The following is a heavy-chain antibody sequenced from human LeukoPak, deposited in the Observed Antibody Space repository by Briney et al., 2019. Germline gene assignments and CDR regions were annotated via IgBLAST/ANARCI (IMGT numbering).Heavy chain of an antibody. J-gene: IGHJ4*02. CDR1: GYTFTSYD. D-gene: IGHD3-9*01. V-gene: IGHV1-2*02. CDR2: INPNSGGT. CDR3: ARALRYFDWLLFY. Sequence: ASVKVSCKASGYTFTSYDINWVRQATGQGLEWMGWINPNSGGTNYAQNFQGRVTMTRDTSISTAYMELSRLRSDDTAVYYCARALRYFDWLLFYWGQGTLVTVSS.